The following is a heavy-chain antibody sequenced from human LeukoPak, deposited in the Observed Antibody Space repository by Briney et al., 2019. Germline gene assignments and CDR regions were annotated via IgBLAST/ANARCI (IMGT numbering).Heavy chain of an antibody. J-gene: IGHJ4*02. Sequence: ASVKVSCKASGYTFTSYGISWVRQAPGQGLEWMGWISAYNGNTNYAQKLQGRVTMTTDTSTSTAYMELRSLRSDDTAVYYCARIYYYDSSGYPDYWGQGILVTVSS. D-gene: IGHD3-22*01. CDR2: ISAYNGNT. CDR3: ARIYYYDSSGYPDY. CDR1: GYTFTSYG. V-gene: IGHV1-18*01.